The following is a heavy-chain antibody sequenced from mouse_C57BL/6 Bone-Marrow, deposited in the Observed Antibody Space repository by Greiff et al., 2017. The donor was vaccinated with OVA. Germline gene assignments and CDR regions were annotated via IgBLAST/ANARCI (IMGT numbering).Heavy chain of an antibody. Sequence: QVQLQQSGPELVKPGASVKISCKASGYAFSSSWMNWVKQRPGKGLEWIGRIYPGDGDTNYNGKFKGKATLTADKSSSTAYMQLSSLTSEDSAVYFSARFRQIGDYYAMDYWGQGTSVTVSS. CDR1: GYAFSSSW. CDR2: IYPGDGDT. CDR3: ARFRQIGDYYAMDY. V-gene: IGHV1-82*01. J-gene: IGHJ4*01. D-gene: IGHD3-2*01.